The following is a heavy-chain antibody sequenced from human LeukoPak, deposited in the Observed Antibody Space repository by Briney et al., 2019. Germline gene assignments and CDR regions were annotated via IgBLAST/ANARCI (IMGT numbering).Heavy chain of an antibody. Sequence: GGSLRLFCAASGFTFSSYAMSWVRQAPGKGLEWVSGISGSGDSTYYADSVKGRFTISRDNSKNTLYLQMNSLRAEDTAVYYCAKMPVSYSSGWSTFDYWGQGNLVTVSS. CDR3: AKMPVSYSSGWSTFDY. CDR2: ISGSGDST. D-gene: IGHD6-19*01. J-gene: IGHJ4*02. V-gene: IGHV3-23*01. CDR1: GFTFSSYA.